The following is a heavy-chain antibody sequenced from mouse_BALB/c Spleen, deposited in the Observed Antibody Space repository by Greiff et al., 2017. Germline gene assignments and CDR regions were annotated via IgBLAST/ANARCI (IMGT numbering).Heavy chain of an antibody. CDR3: APLAITTVVEGVDY. D-gene: IGHD1-1*01. CDR2: IDPANGNT. CDR1: GFNIKDTY. V-gene: IGHV14-3*02. J-gene: IGHJ2*01. Sequence: VQLQQSGAELVKPGASVKLSCTASGFNIKDTYMHWVKQRPEQGLEWIGRIDPANGNTKYDPKFQGKATITADTSSNTAYLQLSSLTSEDTAVYYCAPLAITTVVEGVDYWGQGTTLTVSS.